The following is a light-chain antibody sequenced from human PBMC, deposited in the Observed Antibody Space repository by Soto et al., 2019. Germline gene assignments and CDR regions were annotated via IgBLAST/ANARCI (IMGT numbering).Light chain of an antibody. Sequence: DIVMTQSPDSLAVSLGERATINCKSSQSVLYTSKNKSYLAWFRQKPGQPPKLLIYWASTRESGVPDRFSGSGSGTDFTLTISSLQAEDVAVYYCQQYYSTPWTFGQGTKVEIK. CDR1: QSVLYTSKNKSY. V-gene: IGKV4-1*01. CDR2: WAS. CDR3: QQYYSTPWT. J-gene: IGKJ1*01.